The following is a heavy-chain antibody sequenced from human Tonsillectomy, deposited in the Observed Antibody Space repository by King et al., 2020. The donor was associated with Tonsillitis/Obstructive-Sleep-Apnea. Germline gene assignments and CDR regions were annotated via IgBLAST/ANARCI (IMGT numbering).Heavy chain of an antibody. J-gene: IGHJ5*02. Sequence: VQLQQWGAGLLKPSETLSLTCAVYGGSFSGYYWSWIRQPPGKGLEWIGEINHSGSTNYNPYLKSRGNISVDTSKNQFSLKLSSVTAADTAVYYCASTLIYCSSTSCPHNWFDPWGQGTLVTVSS. V-gene: IGHV4-34*01. CDR2: INHSGST. CDR3: ASTLIYCSSTSCPHNWFDP. CDR1: GGSFSGYY. D-gene: IGHD2-2*01.